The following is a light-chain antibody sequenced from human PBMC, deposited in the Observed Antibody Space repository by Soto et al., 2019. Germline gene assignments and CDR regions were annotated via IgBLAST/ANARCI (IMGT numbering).Light chain of an antibody. CDR1: STDIGAYNY. V-gene: IGLV2-14*01. CDR3: NSYTTLSNRV. CDR2: EVT. Sequence: QSVLTQPASVSGSPGQSITISCTGTSTDIGAYNYVSWYQQHPGKAPQRLIYEVTNRPSGVSNRFSGSKSGNTASLTISGLQAEDEANYYCNSYTTLSNRVFGTGTKVTVL. J-gene: IGLJ1*01.